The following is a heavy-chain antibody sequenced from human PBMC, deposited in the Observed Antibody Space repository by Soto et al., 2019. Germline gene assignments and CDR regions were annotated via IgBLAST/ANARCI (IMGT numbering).Heavy chain of an antibody. CDR2: IYYSGST. J-gene: IGHJ5*02. D-gene: IGHD3-3*01. CDR1: GGSISSGGYY. Sequence: SEILSLTCTVSGGSISSGGYYWSWIRQHPGKGLEWIGYIYYSGSTYYNPSLKSRVTISVDTSKNQFSLKLSSVTAADTAVYYCARTITIFGVVTIRFDPWGQGTLVTVSP. CDR3: ARTITIFGVVTIRFDP. V-gene: IGHV4-31*03.